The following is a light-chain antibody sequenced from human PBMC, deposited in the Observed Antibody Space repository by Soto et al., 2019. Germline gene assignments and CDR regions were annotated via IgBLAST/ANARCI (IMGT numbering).Light chain of an antibody. CDR3: QQFNSYPIT. Sequence: AIQVTQSPSSLSASVGDRVTITCRTSQDIRGAVAWYQQKPGKPPRLLIYDVSSLESGVPSRFSGSGSGTEFTLTISILQPEDFGTYFCQQFNSYPITFGHGARLEIK. CDR1: QDIRGA. V-gene: IGKV1-13*02. CDR2: DVS. J-gene: IGKJ5*01.